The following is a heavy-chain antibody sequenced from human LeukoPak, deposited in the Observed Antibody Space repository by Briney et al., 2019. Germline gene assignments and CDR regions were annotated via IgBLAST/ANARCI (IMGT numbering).Heavy chain of an antibody. CDR3: ARGKLGHGSGSYEFDY. V-gene: IGHV3-30*03. D-gene: IGHD3-10*01. Sequence: PGGSLRLSCAASGFTFSSYGIPWVRQAPGKGLEWVAGILYDGTKKYYAESVKGRLTISRDNSKNTLYLQMNSLRVEDTAVYYCARGKLGHGSGSYEFDYWGQGTLVTVSS. CDR2: ILYDGTKK. J-gene: IGHJ4*02. CDR1: GFTFSSYG.